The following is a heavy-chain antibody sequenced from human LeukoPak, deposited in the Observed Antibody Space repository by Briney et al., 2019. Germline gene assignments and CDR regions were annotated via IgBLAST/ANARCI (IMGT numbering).Heavy chain of an antibody. Sequence: GGSLRLSCAASGFTFSNYAMNWVRQAPGEGLEWASTASASGAGTYYADSVRGRFTISRDNFKNMLYLQMDSLRAEDTAVYYCTKDHYYASGSYFDWGQGTLVTVSS. CDR1: GFTFSNYA. V-gene: IGHV3-23*01. CDR3: TKDHYYASGSYFD. D-gene: IGHD3-10*01. J-gene: IGHJ4*02. CDR2: ASASGAGT.